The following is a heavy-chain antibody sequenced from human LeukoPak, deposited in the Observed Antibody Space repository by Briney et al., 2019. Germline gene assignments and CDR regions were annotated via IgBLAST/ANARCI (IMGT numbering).Heavy chain of an antibody. Sequence: GGSLRLSCAASGFTFSSYAMSWVRQAPGKGLEWVSAISAAGGSTYYADSVKGRFTISRDNSKNTLYLQMNSLRAEDTAVYYCAKSYDSSGYYQYWGQGTLVTVSS. D-gene: IGHD3-22*01. CDR2: ISAAGGST. V-gene: IGHV3-23*01. CDR3: AKSYDSSGYYQY. J-gene: IGHJ4*02. CDR1: GFTFSSYA.